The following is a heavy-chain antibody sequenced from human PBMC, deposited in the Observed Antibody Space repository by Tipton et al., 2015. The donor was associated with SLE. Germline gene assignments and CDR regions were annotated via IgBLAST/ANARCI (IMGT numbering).Heavy chain of an antibody. V-gene: IGHV4-38-2*02. J-gene: IGHJ4*02. Sequence: TLSLTCAVSGYSISSGYYWGWIRQPPGKGLEWIGSIYHSGSTYYNPSLKSRVTISVDTSKNQFSLKLSSVTAADTAVYYCAREYDILTGSFDYWGQGTLVTVSS. D-gene: IGHD3-9*01. CDR3: AREYDILTGSFDY. CDR2: IYHSGST. CDR1: GYSISSGYY.